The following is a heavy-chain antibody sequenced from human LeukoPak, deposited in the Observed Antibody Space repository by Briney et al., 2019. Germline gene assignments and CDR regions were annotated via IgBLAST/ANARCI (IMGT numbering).Heavy chain of an antibody. Sequence: GGSLRLSCAASGFTFSDYGMTWVRQAPGKGLEWVSGISGSGGSTYYADSVKGRFTISRDNTKNTLYLQMNSLRAEDTAVYYCAKDRHAPGRYCSSTSCFPFDSWGQGTLVTVSS. CDR1: GFTFSDYG. J-gene: IGHJ5*01. V-gene: IGHV3-23*01. CDR3: AKDRHAPGRYCSSTSCFPFDS. CDR2: ISGSGGST. D-gene: IGHD2-2*01.